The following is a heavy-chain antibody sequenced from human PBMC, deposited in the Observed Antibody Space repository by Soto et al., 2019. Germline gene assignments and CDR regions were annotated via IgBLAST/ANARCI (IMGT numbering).Heavy chain of an antibody. Sequence: GGSLRLSCAASGFTFSSYGMHWVRQAPGKGLEWVAVISYDGSNKYYADSVKGRFTISRDNSKNTLYLQMNSLRAEDTAVYYCAKELEWPFDAFDIWGQGTMVTVSS. CDR2: ISYDGSNK. V-gene: IGHV3-30*18. D-gene: IGHD3-3*01. CDR1: GFTFSSYG. J-gene: IGHJ3*02. CDR3: AKELEWPFDAFDI.